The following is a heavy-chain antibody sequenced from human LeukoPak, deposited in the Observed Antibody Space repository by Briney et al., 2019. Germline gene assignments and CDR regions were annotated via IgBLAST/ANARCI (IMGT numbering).Heavy chain of an antibody. CDR2: IYYSGST. J-gene: IGHJ6*03. D-gene: IGHD2-15*01. CDR1: GGSISSCSYY. V-gene: IGHV4-39*07. Sequence: PSETLSLTCTVSGGSISSCSYYWGWIRQPPGKGLEWIGSIYYSGSTYYNPSLKSRVTISVDTSKNQFSLKLSSVTAADTAVYYCARVREDIVVVVAAQLTYYMDVWGKGTTVTVSS. CDR3: ARVREDIVVVVAAQLTYYMDV.